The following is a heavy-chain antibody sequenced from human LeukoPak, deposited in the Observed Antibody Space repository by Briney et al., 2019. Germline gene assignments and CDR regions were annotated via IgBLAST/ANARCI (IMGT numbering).Heavy chain of an antibody. V-gene: IGHV4-39*02. Sequence: PSETLSLTCTVSGGSISSSSFYWGWIRQPPGKGLEWIGSINYCGSTYYNPALKSRVTMSVDTSKNQISLKLSSVTAADTAVYYCARDRSFTIIRGVINYWGQGTLVTVSS. D-gene: IGHD3-10*01. CDR3: ARDRSFTIIRGVINY. J-gene: IGHJ4*01. CDR1: GGSISSSSFY. CDR2: INYCGST.